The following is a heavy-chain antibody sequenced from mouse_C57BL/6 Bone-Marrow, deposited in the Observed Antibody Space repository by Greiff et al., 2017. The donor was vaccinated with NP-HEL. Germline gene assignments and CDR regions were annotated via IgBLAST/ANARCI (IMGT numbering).Heavy chain of an antibody. J-gene: IGHJ2*01. V-gene: IGHV14-3*01. CDR3: ARFPYYYGTRRDDYCDY. CDR1: GFNIKNTY. D-gene: IGHD1-1*01. CDR2: IDPANGNT. Sequence: EVQLQQSVAELVRPGASVKLSCTASGFNIKNTYMHWVKQRPEQGLEWIGRIDPANGNTKYAPTFQGKANITADTSSNTAYLQLSSLTSEDTAIYYCARFPYYYGTRRDDYCDYWGQGTTLTVSS.